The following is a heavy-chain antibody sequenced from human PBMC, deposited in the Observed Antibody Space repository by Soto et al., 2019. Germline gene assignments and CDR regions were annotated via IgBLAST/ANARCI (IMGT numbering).Heavy chain of an antibody. CDR1: GGSISSSSYY. D-gene: IGHD2-2*01. CDR2: IYYSGST. CDR3: ARRLILVRNSKPFIVVVPAADSQRYYYYMDV. J-gene: IGHJ6*03. Sequence: SETLSLTCTVSGGSISSSSYYWGWIRQPPGKGLEWIGSIYYSGSTYYNPSLKSRVTISVDTSKNQFSLKLGSVTAAETAVYYCARRLILVRNSKPFIVVVPAADSQRYYYYMDVWGKGTTVTVSS. V-gene: IGHV4-39*01.